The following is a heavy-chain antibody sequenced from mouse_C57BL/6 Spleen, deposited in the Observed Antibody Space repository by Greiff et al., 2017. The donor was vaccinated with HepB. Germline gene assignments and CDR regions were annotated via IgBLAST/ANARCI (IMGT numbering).Heavy chain of an antibody. J-gene: IGHJ1*03. CDR3: AREITTVVSWYFDV. CDR1: GFTFSDFY. V-gene: IGHV7-1*01. CDR2: SRNKANDYTT. Sequence: DVHLVESGGGLVQSGRSLRLSCATSGFTFSDFYMEWVRQAPGKGLEWIAASRNKANDYTTEYSASVKGRFIVSRDTSQSILYLQMNALRAEDTAIYYCAREITTVVSWYFDVWGTGTTVTVSS. D-gene: IGHD1-1*01.